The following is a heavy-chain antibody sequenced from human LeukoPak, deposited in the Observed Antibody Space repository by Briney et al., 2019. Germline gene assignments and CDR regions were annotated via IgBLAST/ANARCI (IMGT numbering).Heavy chain of an antibody. CDR2: INPNSGGT. J-gene: IGHJ5*02. D-gene: IGHD5-18*01. CDR3: ARGGRPGTRWIQLYLNWFDP. Sequence: GASVKVSCKASGYTFTGYYMHWVRQAPGQGLEWMGWINPNSGGTNYAQKFQGWVTMTRDTSISTAYMELSRLRSDDTAVYYCARGGRPGTRWIQLYLNWFDPWGQGTLVTVSA. CDR1: GYTFTGYY. V-gene: IGHV1-2*04.